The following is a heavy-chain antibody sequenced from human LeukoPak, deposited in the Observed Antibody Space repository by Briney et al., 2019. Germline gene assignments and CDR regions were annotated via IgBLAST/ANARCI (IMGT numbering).Heavy chain of an antibody. J-gene: IGHJ6*02. CDR3: ALARSEYHYGMDV. CDR2: TYYRSKWYY. V-gene: IGHV6-1*01. Sequence: SQTLSLTCAISGDSVSSISVAWNWIRQSPSRGLEWLGRTYYRSKWYYEYAVSVKGRININPDPSKNQFSLQLNSVTPEDTAVYYCALARSEYHYGMDVWGQGTTVTVS. CDR1: GDSVSSISVA.